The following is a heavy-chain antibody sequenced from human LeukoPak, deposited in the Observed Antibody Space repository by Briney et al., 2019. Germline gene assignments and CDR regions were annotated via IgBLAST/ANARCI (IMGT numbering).Heavy chain of an antibody. Sequence: PGGSLRLSCAASGFTFSSYTMNWVRQAPGNALEWVAYIRKDGGETYYVDSVKGRFTISRDNAKNSLYLQMNSLRAEDTAVYYCARHTSGQPFDYWGQGTVATVSS. V-gene: IGHV3-7*03. J-gene: IGHJ4*02. D-gene: IGHD6-19*01. CDR1: GFTFSSYT. CDR2: IRKDGGET. CDR3: ARHTSGQPFDY.